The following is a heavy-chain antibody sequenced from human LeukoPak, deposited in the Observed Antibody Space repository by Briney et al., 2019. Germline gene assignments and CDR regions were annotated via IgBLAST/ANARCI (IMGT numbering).Heavy chain of an antibody. J-gene: IGHJ6*02. CDR1: GFTFSSYS. Sequence: GGSLRLSCAASGFTFSSYSMNWVRQAPGKGLEWVSSISSSSSYIYYADSVKGRFTISRDNAKNSLYLQMNSLRAEDTAVYYCARRSAVAKKYGMDVWGQGTTVTVSS. CDR2: ISSSSSYI. V-gene: IGHV3-21*01. D-gene: IGHD4-23*01. CDR3: ARRSAVAKKYGMDV.